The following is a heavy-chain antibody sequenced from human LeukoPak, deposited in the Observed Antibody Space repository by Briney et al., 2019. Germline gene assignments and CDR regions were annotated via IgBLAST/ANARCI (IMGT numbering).Heavy chain of an antibody. D-gene: IGHD6-13*01. V-gene: IGHV3-23*01. CDR2: ISGSGGST. J-gene: IGHJ4*02. CDR1: GFTFSSYA. Sequence: QSGGSLRLSCAASGFTFSSYAMSWVRQAPGKGLEWVSAISGSGGSTYYADSVKGRFTISRDNSKKTLYLQMNSLRAEDTAVYYCAKESSSWWDFDYWGQGTLVTVSS. CDR3: AKESSSWWDFDY.